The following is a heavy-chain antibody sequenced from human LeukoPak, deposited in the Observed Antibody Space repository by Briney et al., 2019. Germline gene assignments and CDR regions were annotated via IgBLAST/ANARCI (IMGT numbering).Heavy chain of an antibody. Sequence: GGSLRLSCAASGFTFDDYAMHWVRHAPGKGLEWVSGISWNSGSIGYADSVKGRFTISRDNAKNSLYLQMNSLRAEDTALYYCAKGYGDYGSDFDYWGQGTLVTVSS. D-gene: IGHD4-17*01. CDR1: GFTFDDYA. V-gene: IGHV3-9*01. CDR3: AKGYGDYGSDFDY. CDR2: ISWNSGSI. J-gene: IGHJ4*02.